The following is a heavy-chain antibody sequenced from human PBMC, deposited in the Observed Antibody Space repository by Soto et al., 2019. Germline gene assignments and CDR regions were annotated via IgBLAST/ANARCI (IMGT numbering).Heavy chain of an antibody. CDR3: TKSWLFEKNWFDP. CDR2: ISSTGLYT. Sequence: GGSLRLSCAASGFSFTTYGMSWVRQAPGKGLEWVSDISSTGLYTYLADSVKGRFTISRDNSKNTLYLQMNSLRVDDTAVYFCTKSWLFEKNWFDPWGQGTLVTVSS. D-gene: IGHD3-22*01. CDR1: GFSFTTYG. J-gene: IGHJ5*02. V-gene: IGHV3-23*01.